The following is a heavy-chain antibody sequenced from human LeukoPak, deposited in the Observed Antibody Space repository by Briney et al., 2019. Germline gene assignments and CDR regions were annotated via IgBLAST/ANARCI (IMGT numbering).Heavy chain of an antibody. CDR3: ARDRDDYGDDY. CDR2: ISSSGDAN. Sequence: PGGSLRLSCAASGFTFRNYSMEWVRQAPGKGLEWISYISSSGDANYYADSVKGRFTISRDNAKNSLYLQMNSLRDDDTAVYYCARDRDDYGDDYWGHGTLVSVSS. CDR1: GFTFRNYS. D-gene: IGHD4-17*01. J-gene: IGHJ4*01. V-gene: IGHV3-48*02.